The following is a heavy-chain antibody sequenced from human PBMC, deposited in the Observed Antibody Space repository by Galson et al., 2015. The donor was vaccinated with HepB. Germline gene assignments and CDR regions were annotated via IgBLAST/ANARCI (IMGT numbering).Heavy chain of an antibody. J-gene: IGHJ6*02. V-gene: IGHV3-30*18. D-gene: IGHD2-15*01. CDR1: GFTLSNYG. CDR3: AKDLEDPGYYYSMDV. Sequence: SLRLSCAASGFTLSNYGMHWVRQAPGKGLEWVALVSYDGNNKHYADSVKGRFTTSRDTSKNTLFLQMNSLRAEDTGVYYCAKDLEDPGYYYSMDVWGQGTTVIVSS. CDR2: VSYDGNNK.